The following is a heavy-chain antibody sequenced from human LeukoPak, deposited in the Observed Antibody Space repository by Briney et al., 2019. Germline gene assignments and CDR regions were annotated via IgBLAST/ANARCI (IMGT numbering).Heavy chain of an antibody. V-gene: IGHV1-69*13. CDR2: IIPIFGTA. D-gene: IGHD2-15*01. CDR3: AKDTTYGGYVSGGTFHI. CDR1: GGTFSSYA. J-gene: IGHJ3*02. Sequence: GASVKVSCKASGGTFSSYAISWVRQAPGQGLEWMGGIIPIFGTANYAQKFRGRVTITADESTSTAYMELSSLRSEDTAVYYCAKDTTYGGYVSGGTFHIWGQGTMVTVSS.